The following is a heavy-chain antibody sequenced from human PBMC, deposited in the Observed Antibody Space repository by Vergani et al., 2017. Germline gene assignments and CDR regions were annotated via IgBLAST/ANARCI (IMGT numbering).Heavy chain of an antibody. Sequence: VSCKASGYTFTGYYMHWVRQAPGQGLEWMGWINPNSGGTNYAQKFQGWVTMTRDTSTSTAYMELRSLRSDDTAVYYCARVILGYCSGGSCPYYYYYYMDVWGKGTTVTVSS. J-gene: IGHJ6*03. D-gene: IGHD2-15*01. CDR3: ARVILGYCSGGSCPYYYYYYMDV. V-gene: IGHV1-2*04. CDR2: INPNSGGT. CDR1: GYTFTGYY.